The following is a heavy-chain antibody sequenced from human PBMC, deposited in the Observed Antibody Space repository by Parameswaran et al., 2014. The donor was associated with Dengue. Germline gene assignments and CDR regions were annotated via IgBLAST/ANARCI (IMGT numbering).Heavy chain of an antibody. CDR3: ARGLGYCIDYSCRYYYYYYMDV. J-gene: IGHJ6*03. D-gene: IGHD2-15*01. Sequence: WVRQAPGQSLEWMGWINAGNGDTKYSQKFQGRVTISGDTSASTAYMELSSLRSEDTAVYYCARGLGYCIDYSCRYYYYYYMDVWGKGTTVTVSS. CDR2: INAGNGDT. V-gene: IGHV1-3*01.